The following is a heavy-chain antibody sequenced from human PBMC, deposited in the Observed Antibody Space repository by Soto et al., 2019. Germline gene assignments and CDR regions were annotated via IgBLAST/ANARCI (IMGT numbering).Heavy chain of an antibody. CDR2: ITPSNGHT. J-gene: IGHJ6*02. CDR3: AREVRASVFASRSRGMDV. D-gene: IGHD2-2*01. V-gene: IGHV1-18*01. Sequence: GASVKVSCKASGYSFTNNEITWVRQAPGRGLEWMGRITPSNGHTNYAQGLQGRVTMTTDTSTSTAYMELRSLRSDDTAVYYCAREVRASVFASRSRGMDVWGPGTTVTVSS. CDR1: GYSFTNNE.